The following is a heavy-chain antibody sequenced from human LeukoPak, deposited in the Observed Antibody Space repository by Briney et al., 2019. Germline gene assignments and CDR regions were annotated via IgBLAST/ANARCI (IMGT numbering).Heavy chain of an antibody. CDR2: VSAGGGTT. J-gene: IGHJ4*02. V-gene: IGHV3-23*01. D-gene: IGHD3-9*01. Sequence: GGSLRLSCAASGFPYSSYAMSWVRQAPGKGLEWVSAVSAGGGTTDYADSVKGRLTISRDNSKNTLYLQMNSLRAEDTAIYYCATGTLTGYYLDYWGQGTLVTVSS. CDR1: GFPYSSYA. CDR3: ATGTLTGYYLDY.